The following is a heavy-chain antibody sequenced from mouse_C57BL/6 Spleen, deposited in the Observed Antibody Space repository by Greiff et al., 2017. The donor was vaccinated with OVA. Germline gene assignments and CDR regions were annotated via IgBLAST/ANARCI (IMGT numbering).Heavy chain of an antibody. V-gene: IGHV1-55*01. Sequence: QVQLQQPGAELVKPGASVQMSCKASGYTFTSYWITWVKQRPGQGLEWIGDIYPGSGSTNYNEKFKSKATLTVDTSSSTAYMQLSSLTSEDSAVYYCARGDYGSSYWFAYWGQGTLVTVSA. D-gene: IGHD1-1*01. J-gene: IGHJ3*01. CDR2: IYPGSGST. CDR3: ARGDYGSSYWFAY. CDR1: GYTFTSYW.